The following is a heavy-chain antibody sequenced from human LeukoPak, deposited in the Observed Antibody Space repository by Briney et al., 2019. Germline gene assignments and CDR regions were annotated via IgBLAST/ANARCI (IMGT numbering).Heavy chain of an antibody. J-gene: IGHJ6*03. Sequence: GGSLRLCCAAPGFTFSSYSMTWVRQAPGQGLEWFSSISSSSSYIYYADSVKGRFTISRDNAKNSLYLQLNSLRAEDTAVYYCARKDCSSSSCSASNYYSYYMDVWGKGTTVTVSS. CDR3: ARKDCSSSSCSASNYYSYYMDV. CDR1: GFTFSSYS. V-gene: IGHV3-21*01. D-gene: IGHD2-2*01. CDR2: ISSSSSYI.